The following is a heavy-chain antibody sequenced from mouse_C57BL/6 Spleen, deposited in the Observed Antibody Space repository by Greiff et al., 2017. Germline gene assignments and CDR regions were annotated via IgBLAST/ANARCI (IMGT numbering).Heavy chain of an antibody. CDR3: ARDWEDAMDY. V-gene: IGHV1-81*01. CDR2: IYPRSGNT. J-gene: IGHJ4*01. D-gene: IGHD4-1*01. CDR1: GYTFTSYG. Sequence: VKLQQSGAELARPGASVKLSCKASGYTFTSYGISWVKQRTGQGLEWIGEIYPRSGNTYYNEKFKGKATLTADKSSSTAYMELRSLTSEDSAVYFCARDWEDAMDYWGQGTSVTVSS.